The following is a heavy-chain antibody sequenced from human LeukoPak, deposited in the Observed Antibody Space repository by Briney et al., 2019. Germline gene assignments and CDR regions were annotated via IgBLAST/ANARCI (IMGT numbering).Heavy chain of an antibody. V-gene: IGHV3-7*01. CDR3: ARDRTWIQLWPYYMDV. J-gene: IGHJ6*03. CDR1: GFTFSSYS. Sequence: PGGSLRLSCAASGFTFSSYSMNWVRQAPGKGLEWVANIKQDGSEKYYVDSVKGRFTISRDNAKNSLYLQMNSLRAEDTAVYYCARDRTWIQLWPYYMDVWGKGTTITISS. D-gene: IGHD5-18*01. CDR2: IKQDGSEK.